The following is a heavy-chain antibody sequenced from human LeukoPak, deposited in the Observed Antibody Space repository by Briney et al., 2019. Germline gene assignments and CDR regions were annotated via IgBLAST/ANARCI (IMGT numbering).Heavy chain of an antibody. Sequence: SVKVSCKVSGYTLTELSMHWVRPAPGKGLEWMGGFDPEDGETIYAQKFQGRVTVTEDTSTDTASMELSSLRSEDTAVYYCATVYTFPVAGSSYYFDYWGQGTLVTVSS. CDR1: GYTLTELS. J-gene: IGHJ4*02. CDR2: FDPEDGET. V-gene: IGHV1-24*01. D-gene: IGHD6-19*01. CDR3: ATVYTFPVAGSSYYFDY.